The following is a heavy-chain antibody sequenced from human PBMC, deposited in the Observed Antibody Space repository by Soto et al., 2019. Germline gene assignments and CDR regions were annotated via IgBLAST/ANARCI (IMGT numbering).Heavy chain of an antibody. V-gene: IGHV4-59*01. D-gene: IGHD4-17*01. Sequence: SETLSLTCNVSGGYMNTYYWTWIRKPPGKGLEWIGYVYYPGTTNYKPSLKTRVTISVGTSKNQFSLKLTSVTAADTAMYYCERASMTTVPMDVWGRGTMVT. CDR3: ERASMTTVPMDV. J-gene: IGHJ6*02. CDR2: VYYPGTT. CDR1: GGYMNTYY.